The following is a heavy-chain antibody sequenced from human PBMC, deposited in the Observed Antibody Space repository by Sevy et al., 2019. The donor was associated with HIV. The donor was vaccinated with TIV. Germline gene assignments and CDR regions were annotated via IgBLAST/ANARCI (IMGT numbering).Heavy chain of an antibody. Sequence: SDTLSLTCAVSGGSINSSTFSWGWIRQSPGKGLEWIGSFYYSGSTYYNPSLKSRVTISVDTSKNQFSLQLYSVTAADTAVYYCARHQGQLLRGYYYYYIDVWGKGTTVTVSS. CDR1: GGSINSSTFS. CDR3: ARHQGQLLRGYYYYYIDV. CDR2: FYYSGST. D-gene: IGHD6-13*01. J-gene: IGHJ6*03. V-gene: IGHV4-39*01.